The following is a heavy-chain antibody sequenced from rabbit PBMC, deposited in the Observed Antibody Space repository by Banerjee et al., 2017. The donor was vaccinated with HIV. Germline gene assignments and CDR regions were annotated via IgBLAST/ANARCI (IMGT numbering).Heavy chain of an antibody. V-gene: IGHV1S45*01. CDR1: GSDISSNYW. CDR2: IGAAST. Sequence: QEQLVESGGGLVQPEGSLTLTCKASGSDISSNYWLCWVRQAPGKGLEWIACIGAASTYYATWAKGRFTISKTSSTTVTLQMTSLTAADTATHFCARGDDGDPSDGNALSLWGPGTLVTVS. D-gene: IGHD6-1*01. J-gene: IGHJ4*01. CDR3: ARGDDGDPSDGNALSL.